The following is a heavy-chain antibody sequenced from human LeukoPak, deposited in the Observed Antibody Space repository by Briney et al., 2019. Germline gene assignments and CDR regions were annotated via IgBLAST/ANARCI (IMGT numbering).Heavy chain of an antibody. J-gene: IGHJ3*02. CDR2: ISYDGSTT. CDR1: EFTFSTYA. V-gene: IGHV3-30*04. Sequence: GGSLRLSCAASEFTFSTYAMHWVRQAPGKGLEWVAVISYDGSTTYYADSVKGRFTISRDNSKNTLYLHMNSLRVEDTAVFYCAKVSSMVISGADAFNIWGLGTMVTVSS. CDR3: AKVSSMVISGADAFNI. D-gene: IGHD5-18*01.